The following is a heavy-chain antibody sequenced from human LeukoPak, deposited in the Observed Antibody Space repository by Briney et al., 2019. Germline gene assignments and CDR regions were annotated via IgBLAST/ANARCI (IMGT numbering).Heavy chain of an antibody. D-gene: IGHD2-2*01. CDR3: ASEISYQLLIPNPFDY. CDR2: ISYDGSNK. V-gene: IGHV3-30*03. J-gene: IGHJ4*02. Sequence: PGRSLRLSCAASGFTFSSYGVHWVRQAPGKGLEWVAVISYDGSNKYYADSVKGRFTISRDNSKNTLYLQMNSLRAEDTAVYYCASEISYQLLIPNPFDYWGQGTLVTVSS. CDR1: GFTFSSYG.